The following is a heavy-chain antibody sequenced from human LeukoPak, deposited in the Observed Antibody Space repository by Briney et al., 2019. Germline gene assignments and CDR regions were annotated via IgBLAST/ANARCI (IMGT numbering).Heavy chain of an antibody. CDR1: GFTFSSSY. CDR2: ISNTGSYT. V-gene: IGHV3-23*01. Sequence: PGGSLRLSCAASGFTFSSSYMSWVRQAPGRGLEWVSDISNTGSYTYYADSVQGRFTISRDNSKSTLCLQMNSLRAEDTAVYYCAKQLGYCSDGSCYFPYWGQGTLVTVSS. J-gene: IGHJ4*02. CDR3: AKQLGYCSDGSCYFPY. D-gene: IGHD2-15*01.